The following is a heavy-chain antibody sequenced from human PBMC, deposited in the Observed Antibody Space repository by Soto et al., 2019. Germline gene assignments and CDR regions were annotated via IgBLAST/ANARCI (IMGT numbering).Heavy chain of an antibody. CDR1: GCRVSIYS. J-gene: IGHJ6*02. V-gene: IGHV5-51*01. CDR2: IYPGDSDT. CDR3: ARTTPEYYYYGMDV. Sequence: GEPVHISSKRSGCRVSIYSMCWVRQIPGKGLEWMGIIYPGDSDTRYSPSFQGQVTISADKSISAAYLQWSSLKASDTAMYYCARTTPEYYYYGMDVWGQGTTVTVSS.